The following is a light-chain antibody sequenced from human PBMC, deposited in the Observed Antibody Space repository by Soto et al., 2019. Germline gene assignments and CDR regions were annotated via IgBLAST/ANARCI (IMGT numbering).Light chain of an antibody. J-gene: IGLJ1*01. CDR1: SSDVGRYNY. V-gene: IGLV2-11*01. Sequence: QSALTQPRSVSGSPGQSVTISCTGASSDVGRYNYVSWYQLHPGKAPKLMIYDVSKRPSGVPDRFSGSKSGNTASLTISGLQAEDEAEYFCCSYAGSYTFEVFGTGTKVTVL. CDR2: DVS. CDR3: CSYAGSYTFEV.